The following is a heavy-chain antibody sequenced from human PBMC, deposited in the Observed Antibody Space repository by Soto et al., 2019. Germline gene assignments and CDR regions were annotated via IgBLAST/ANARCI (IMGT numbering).Heavy chain of an antibody. CDR2: INAGNGNT. D-gene: IGHD2-15*01. V-gene: IGHV1-3*01. CDR3: ARSRVVVLAATLGWFDP. J-gene: IGHJ5*02. Sequence: QAQLVQSGAEVKKPGASVKVSCKASGYTFTSYAMHWVRQAPGQRLEWMGWINAGNGNTKYSQKFQGRVTITRDTSASTAYMELSSLRTEDTAVYYWARSRVVVLAATLGWFDPWGQGTLVTVSS. CDR1: GYTFTSYA.